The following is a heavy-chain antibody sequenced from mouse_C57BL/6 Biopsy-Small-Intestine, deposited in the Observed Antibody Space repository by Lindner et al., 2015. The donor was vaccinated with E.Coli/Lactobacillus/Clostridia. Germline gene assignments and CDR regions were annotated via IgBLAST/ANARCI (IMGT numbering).Heavy chain of an antibody. J-gene: IGHJ4*01. V-gene: IGHV1-4*01. CDR3: ARRESYGSSYAMDY. Sequence: VQLQESGAELARPGASVKMSCKASGYTFTSYTMHWVKQRPGQGLEWIGYINPSSGYTKYNQKFKDKATLTADKSSSTAYMQLSSLTSEDSAVYYCARRESYGSSYAMDYWGQGTSVTVSS. D-gene: IGHD1-1*01. CDR2: INPSSGYT. CDR1: GYTFTSYT.